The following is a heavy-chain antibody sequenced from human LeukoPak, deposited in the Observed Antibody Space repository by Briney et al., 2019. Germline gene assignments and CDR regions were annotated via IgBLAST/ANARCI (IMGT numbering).Heavy chain of an antibody. CDR1: GFTFSSYS. D-gene: IGHD6-25*01. J-gene: IGHJ3*02. CDR3: AREYYSSSGKAFDM. V-gene: IGHV3-21*01. Sequence: GGPLRLSCAASGFTFSSYSMNWVRQAPGKGLEWVSSISSSSGYIYYADSVKGRFTISRDNAKNSLYLQMNSLRAEDTAVYYCAREYYSSSGKAFDMWGQGTMVTVSS. CDR2: ISSSSGYI.